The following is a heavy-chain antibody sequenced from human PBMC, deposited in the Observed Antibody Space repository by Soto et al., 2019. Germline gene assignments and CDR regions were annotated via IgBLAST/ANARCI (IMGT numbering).Heavy chain of an antibody. CDR1: GYTFTSYG. CDR3: ARDSNSGSYLTLYYYGMDV. J-gene: IGHJ6*02. CDR2: ISAYNGNT. Sequence: ASVKVSCKASGYTFTSYGISWVRQAPGQGLEWMGWISAYNGNTNYAQKLQGRATMTTDTSTSTAYMELRSLRSDDTAVYYCARDSNSGSYLTLYYYGMDVWGQGTTVTVSS. D-gene: IGHD1-26*01. V-gene: IGHV1-18*01.